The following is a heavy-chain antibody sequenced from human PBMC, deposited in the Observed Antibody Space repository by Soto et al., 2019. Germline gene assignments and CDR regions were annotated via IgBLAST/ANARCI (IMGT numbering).Heavy chain of an antibody. D-gene: IGHD1-26*01. CDR2: IWYDGSDT. CDR3: ARVVAGSYWTTFDY. Sequence: QVQLVESGGGVVQPGKSLRLSCVASGFMFNTYGMHWVRQAPGKGLDWVALIWYDGSDTYDADSVKVRFTISRDNSKNTLYLQMNSLRAEDTAVYYCARVVAGSYWTTFDYWGQGTLVTVSS. V-gene: IGHV3-33*01. J-gene: IGHJ4*02. CDR1: GFMFNTYG.